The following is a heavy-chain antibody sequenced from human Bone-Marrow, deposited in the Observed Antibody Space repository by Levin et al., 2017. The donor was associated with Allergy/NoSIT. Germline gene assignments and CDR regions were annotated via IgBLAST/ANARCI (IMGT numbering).Heavy chain of an antibody. V-gene: IGHV3-11*01. CDR2: ISNSGDTT. D-gene: IGHD2-2*01. CDR3: ARGREYCTSSSCYLIN. J-gene: IGHJ4*02. CDR1: GFRFSDYY. Sequence: GGSLRLSCATSGFRFSDYYMSWIRQAPGKGLEWVSYISNSGDTTFYADSLKGRFTVSRDNGKNSLYLEMHNVRVEDTAVYYCARGREYCTSSSCYLINWGQGTLVTVSS.